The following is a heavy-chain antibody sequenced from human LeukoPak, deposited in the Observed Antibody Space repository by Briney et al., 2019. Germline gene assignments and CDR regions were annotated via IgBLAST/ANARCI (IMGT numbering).Heavy chain of an antibody. CDR3: ARGGSDQLPRGRDAFDI. D-gene: IGHD2-2*01. CDR2: INHSGST. CDR1: GGSFSGYY. J-gene: IGHJ3*02. V-gene: IGHV4-34*01. Sequence: PSETLSLTCVVYGGSFSGYYWSWIRQPPGKGLEWIGEINHSGSTNYNPSLRSRVTISVDTSKNQFSLKLSSVTAADTAVYYCARGGSDQLPRGRDAFDIWGQGTMVTVSS.